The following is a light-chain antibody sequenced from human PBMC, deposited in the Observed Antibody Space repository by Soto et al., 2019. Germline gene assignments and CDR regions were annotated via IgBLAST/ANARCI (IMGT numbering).Light chain of an antibody. V-gene: IGKV1-9*01. CDR3: QQLNSYPIT. J-gene: IGKJ5*01. CDR1: QGISSY. Sequence: DIKVTQSPPTLSASVGDRVTITFRASQGISSYLAWYQQKPGKAPKLLIYAASTLQSGVPSRFSGSGSGTDFTLTISSLQPEDFATYYCQQLNSYPITFGQGTRLEIK. CDR2: AAS.